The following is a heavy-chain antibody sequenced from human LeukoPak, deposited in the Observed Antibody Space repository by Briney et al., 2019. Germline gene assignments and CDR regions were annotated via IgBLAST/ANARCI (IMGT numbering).Heavy chain of an antibody. CDR1: GGSISSYY. CDR3: AREDDSGSYLNYFDY. J-gene: IGHJ4*02. V-gene: IGHV4-4*07. D-gene: IGHD1-26*01. CDR2: IYTSGST. Sequence: PSETLSLTCTVSGGSISSYYWSWIRQPAGKGLEWIGRIYTSGSTNYNPSLKSRVTMSVDTSKNQFSLKLSSVTAADTAVYYCAREDDSGSYLNYFDYWGQGTLVTVSS.